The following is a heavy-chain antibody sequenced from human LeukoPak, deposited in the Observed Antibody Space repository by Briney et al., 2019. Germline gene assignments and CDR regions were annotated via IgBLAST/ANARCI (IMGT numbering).Heavy chain of an antibody. CDR2: IYHSGST. J-gene: IGHJ4*02. D-gene: IGHD3-22*01. CDR1: GYSISSGYY. Sequence: PSETLSLACTVSGYSISSGYYWGWIRQPPGKGLEWIGSIYHSGSTYYNPSLKSRVTISVDTSKNQFSLKLSSVTAADTAVYYCARAPRNYYDSSGYYFDYWGQGTLVTVSS. V-gene: IGHV4-38-2*02. CDR3: ARAPRNYYDSSGYYFDY.